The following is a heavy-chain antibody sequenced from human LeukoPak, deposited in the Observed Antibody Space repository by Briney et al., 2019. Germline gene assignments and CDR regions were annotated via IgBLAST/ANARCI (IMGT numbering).Heavy chain of an antibody. Sequence: SGRSLRLSCAASGSTFSSYSFRWVRQAPGKWLEWVSAISGSGDNTYYADSVKGRFTISRDNSKSTLYLQVNSLRAEDTGVYYCAKHGSGRYFDYWGQGTLVTVSS. CDR1: GSTFSSYS. D-gene: IGHD6-19*01. CDR2: ISGSGDNT. V-gene: IGHV3-23*01. CDR3: AKHGSGRYFDY. J-gene: IGHJ4*02.